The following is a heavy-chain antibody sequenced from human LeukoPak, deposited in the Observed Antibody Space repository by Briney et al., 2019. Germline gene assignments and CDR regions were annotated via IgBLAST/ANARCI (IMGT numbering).Heavy chain of an antibody. CDR3: ARNFPYYYDSSGYYWVY. V-gene: IGHV4-38-2*02. J-gene: IGHJ4*02. Sequence: PSETLSLTCTVSGYSISSGYYWGWIRQPPGKGLEWIGIIYRSGSTYYNPSLKGRFTISVDTSKNQFSLKLSSVTAADTAVYYCARNFPYYYDSSGYYWVYWGQGTLVTVSS. CDR2: IYRSGST. D-gene: IGHD3-22*01. CDR1: GYSISSGYY.